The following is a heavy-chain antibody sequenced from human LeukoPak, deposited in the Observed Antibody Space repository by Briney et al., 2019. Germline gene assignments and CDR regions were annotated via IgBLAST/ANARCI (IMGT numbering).Heavy chain of an antibody. CDR1: GFTFSNYA. J-gene: IGHJ6*02. V-gene: IGHV3-23*01. CDR2: ISGSSGLT. Sequence: GGSLRLSCAASGFTFSNYAMSWVRQAPGRGLEWVSAISGSSGLTYYADSVKGRFTISRDNSKNTLYLQMNSLRAEDTAVYYCARDREDYYYGMDVWGQGTTVTVSS. CDR3: ARDREDYYYGMDV.